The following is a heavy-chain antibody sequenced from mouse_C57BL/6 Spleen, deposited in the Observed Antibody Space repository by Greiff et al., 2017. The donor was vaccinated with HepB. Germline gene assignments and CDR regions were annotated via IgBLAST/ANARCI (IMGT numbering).Heavy chain of an antibody. Sequence: QVQLQQSGAELVRPGTSVKVSCKASGYAFTNYLIEWVKQRPGQGLEWIGVINPGSGGTNYNEKFKGKATLTADKSSSTAYMQLSSLTSEDSAVYFCARGDYGGCAYWGQGTLVTVSA. CDR1: GYAFTNYL. V-gene: IGHV1-54*01. J-gene: IGHJ3*01. CDR2: INPGSGGT. D-gene: IGHD2-4*01. CDR3: ARGDYGGCAY.